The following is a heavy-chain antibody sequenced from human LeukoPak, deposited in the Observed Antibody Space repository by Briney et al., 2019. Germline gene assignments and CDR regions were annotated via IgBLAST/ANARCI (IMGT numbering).Heavy chain of an antibody. Sequence: GGSLRLSCATSGFTFSDYYMSWIRQAPGKGLEWVSYISHTGSANSYTDSVKGRFTISRDNSKNTLYLQMNSLRAEDTAVYYCARRAGAYSHPYDYWGQGTLVTVSS. CDR1: GFTFSDYY. CDR3: ARRAGAYSHPYDY. D-gene: IGHD4/OR15-4a*01. V-gene: IGHV3-11*01. CDR2: ISHTGSAN. J-gene: IGHJ4*02.